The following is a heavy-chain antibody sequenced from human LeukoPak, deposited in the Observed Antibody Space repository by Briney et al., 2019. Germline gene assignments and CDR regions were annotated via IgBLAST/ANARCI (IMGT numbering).Heavy chain of an antibody. CDR3: AKWGGYDVLTGYYDPDY. CDR1: GFTFSNYA. CDR2: ITGSGGIT. J-gene: IGHJ4*02. Sequence: GGSLRLSCVASGFTFSNYAMSWVRQAPGKGLEWVSAITGSGGITYYADSVKGRFTISRDNSRNTLYLQMNSLRAEDTAVYYCAKWGGYDVLTGYYDPDYWGQGTLVTVSS. V-gene: IGHV3-23*01. D-gene: IGHD3-9*01.